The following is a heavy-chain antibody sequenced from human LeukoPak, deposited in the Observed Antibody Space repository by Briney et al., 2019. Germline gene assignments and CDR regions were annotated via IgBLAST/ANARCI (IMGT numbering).Heavy chain of an antibody. CDR3: ARTSTDCLDC. V-gene: IGHV3-11*04. CDR1: GFTFRDYN. J-gene: IGHJ4*02. Sequence: GGSLRLSCAASGFTFRDYNVSWIRQAPGKGLEYISYINTGGGSIYYAGSVKGRFTISRDNAKNSLYLQMNNVRAEDTAVYYCARTSTDCLDCWGQGALVTVSS. D-gene: IGHD2-21*02. CDR2: INTGGGSI.